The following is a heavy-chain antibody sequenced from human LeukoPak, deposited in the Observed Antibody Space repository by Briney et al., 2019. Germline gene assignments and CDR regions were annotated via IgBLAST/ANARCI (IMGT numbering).Heavy chain of an antibody. Sequence: PGGSLRLSCAASGFTFSSYWMHWVRQVPGKGLVWVSRINSDGSSTSYADSVKGRFTISRDNAKNTLYLQMNSLRAEDTALYYCARGMFYYSSSGYYPIDYWGQGALVTVSS. CDR2: INSDGSST. V-gene: IGHV3-74*01. D-gene: IGHD3-22*01. J-gene: IGHJ4*02. CDR1: GFTFSSYW. CDR3: ARGMFYYSSSGYYPIDY.